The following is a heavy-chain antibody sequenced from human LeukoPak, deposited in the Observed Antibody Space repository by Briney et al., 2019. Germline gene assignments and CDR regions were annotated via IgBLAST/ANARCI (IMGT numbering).Heavy chain of an antibody. J-gene: IGHJ4*02. Sequence: GASVKVSCKASGYIFSDYYMHWVRQAPGQGLEWMGWINPDTDDTKYAQNFQDRVTLTRDTSTSTAFMEVTSLTSDDTAVYYCARMGAFTDIDYWGQGTLVTVSS. D-gene: IGHD3-9*01. CDR1: GYIFSDYY. CDR3: ARMGAFTDIDY. CDR2: INPDTDDT. V-gene: IGHV1-2*02.